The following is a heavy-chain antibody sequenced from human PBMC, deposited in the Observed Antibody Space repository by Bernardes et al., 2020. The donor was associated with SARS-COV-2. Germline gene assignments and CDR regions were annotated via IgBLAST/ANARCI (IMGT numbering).Heavy chain of an antibody. Sequence: GGSLRLSRAASGFTFSSYWMHWVRQAPGKGLVWVSRINSDGSSTSYADSVKGRFTISRDNAKNTLYLQMNSLRAEDTAVYYCARDQRDYGDYDPSYYYGMDVWGQGTTVTVSS. CDR2: INSDGSST. V-gene: IGHV3-74*01. CDR1: GFTFSSYW. CDR3: ARDQRDYGDYDPSYYYGMDV. D-gene: IGHD4-17*01. J-gene: IGHJ6*02.